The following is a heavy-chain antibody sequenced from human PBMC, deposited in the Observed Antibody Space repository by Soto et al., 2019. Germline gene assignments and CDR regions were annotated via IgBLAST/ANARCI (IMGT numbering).Heavy chain of an antibody. V-gene: IGHV1-69*12. D-gene: IGHD5-18*01. J-gene: IGHJ6*02. Sequence: QVQLVQSGAEVKKPGSSVKVSCKASGGTFSSYAISWVRQAHGQGLEWMGGIIPIFGTANYAQKVQGRVTITADESTSTAYMELSSLRSEDTAVYYCARDVDTAMVTGDYYGMDVWGQGTTVTVSS. CDR3: ARDVDTAMVTGDYYGMDV. CDR1: GGTFSSYA. CDR2: IIPIFGTA.